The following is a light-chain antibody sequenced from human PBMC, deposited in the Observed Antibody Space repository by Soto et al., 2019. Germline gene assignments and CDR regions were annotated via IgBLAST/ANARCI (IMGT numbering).Light chain of an antibody. CDR3: CSHAGSYTFRV. J-gene: IGLJ1*01. CDR2: EGT. Sequence: QSVLTQPASVSGSPGQSITISCTGTSSNVGSYNLVSWFQQLPGKVPKLMIYEGTKRPSGVSDRFSGSKSGNTASLTISGLQVEDEADYYCCSHAGSYTFRVFGTGTKVTVL. V-gene: IGLV2-23*03. CDR1: SSNVGSYNL.